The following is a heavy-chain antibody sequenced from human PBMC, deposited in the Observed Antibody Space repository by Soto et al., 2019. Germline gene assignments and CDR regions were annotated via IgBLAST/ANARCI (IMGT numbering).Heavy chain of an antibody. Sequence: SQTFSLTCAISGDSVSSTSTAWSWIRQSPSRGLEWLGRTYYRSNWYTDYAVSVKSRITISPDTSKNQFSLQLNSVTPEDTAVYYCARGSYYSGWVWGQGTLVTVS. J-gene: IGHJ4*02. CDR3: ARGSYYSGWV. CDR1: GDSVSSTSTA. CDR2: TYYRSNWYT. V-gene: IGHV6-1*01. D-gene: IGHD6-19*01.